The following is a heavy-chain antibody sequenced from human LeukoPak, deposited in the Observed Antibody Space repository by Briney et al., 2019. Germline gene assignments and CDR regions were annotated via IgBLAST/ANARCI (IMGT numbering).Heavy chain of an antibody. CDR3: AKDLFGVVGAILDY. V-gene: IGHV3-23*01. D-gene: IGHD1-26*01. CDR2: ISGSGGST. Sequence: GGSLRLSCAASGFTFSSYAMSWVRQAPGKGLEWVSAISGSGGSTYYADSVKGRFTISRDNSKNTLYLQMNSLRAEDTAVYYCAKDLFGVVGAILDYWGQGTLVTVSS. J-gene: IGHJ4*02. CDR1: GFTFSSYA.